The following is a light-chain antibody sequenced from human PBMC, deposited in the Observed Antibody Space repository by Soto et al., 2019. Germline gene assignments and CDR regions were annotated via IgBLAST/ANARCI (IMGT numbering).Light chain of an antibody. CDR2: EAS. CDR1: ETISNK. CDR3: QQDKNWPRT. V-gene: IGKV3D-15*01. Sequence: EIGMTQAQATMSMSPGERATLSCRAMETISNKLVWYQQKPGQAPRLLIHEASTRATGIPARFSGSGSGTEFTLTISSLQDEDFAVYSCQQDKNWPRTLGQGTKVALK. J-gene: IGKJ1*01.